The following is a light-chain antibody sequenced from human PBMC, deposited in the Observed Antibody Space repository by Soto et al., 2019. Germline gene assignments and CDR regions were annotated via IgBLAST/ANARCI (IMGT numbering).Light chain of an antibody. J-gene: IGKJ5*01. CDR1: QSVTTR. V-gene: IGKV3-20*01. CDR2: GAS. CDR3: QQYSDLPMT. Sequence: IVLTQSPFTLSLSPVERFTLSFMASQSVTTRLAWYQHKPGQAPTLLMSGASNRASGVPVRFSGSGSGTDFTLTISRLEPEDFAVYFCQQYSDLPMTFGQGTRLEIK.